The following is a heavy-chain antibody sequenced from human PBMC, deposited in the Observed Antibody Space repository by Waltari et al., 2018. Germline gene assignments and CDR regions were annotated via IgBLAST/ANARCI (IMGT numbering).Heavy chain of an antibody. CDR3: ARAGGIVEMATIKDY. V-gene: IGHV3-30*01. CDR2: TSNDGSNK. D-gene: IGHD5-12*01. Sequence: QVQLVESGGGVVQPGRSLRLSCAASGFTFSSYAMHWVRPAPGKGIGWVAVTSNDGSNKYDADPVKGRFTISRDNSKNTLYLQMNSLRAEDTAMYYCARAGGIVEMATIKDYWGQGTLVTVSS. CDR1: GFTFSSYA. J-gene: IGHJ4*02.